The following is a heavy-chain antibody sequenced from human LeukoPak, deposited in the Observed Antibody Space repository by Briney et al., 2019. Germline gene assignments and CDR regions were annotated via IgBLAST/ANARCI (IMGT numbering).Heavy chain of an antibody. J-gene: IGHJ6*03. V-gene: IGHV3-21*01. CDR2: ISSSSSYI. D-gene: IGHD3-22*01. CDR3: ARPDSSGYFYMDV. CDR1: GFTFSSYS. Sequence: AGGSLRLSCAASGFTFSSYSMNWVRQAPGKGLEWVSSISSSSSYIYYADSVKGRFTISRDNAKNSLYLQMNSLRAEDTAVYYCARPDSSGYFYMDVWGKGTTVTISS.